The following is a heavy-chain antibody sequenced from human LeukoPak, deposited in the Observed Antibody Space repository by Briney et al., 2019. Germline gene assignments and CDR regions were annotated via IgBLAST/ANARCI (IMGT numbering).Heavy chain of an antibody. D-gene: IGHD3-10*01. V-gene: IGHV3-21*01. CDR3: AREWISSGSYGY. J-gene: IGHJ4*02. CDR2: ISSSSSYI. Sequence: GGSLRLSCAASGFTFRSYSMNWVRQAPGKGLEWVSSISSSSSYIYYADSVKGRFTISRDNAKNSLYLQMNSLRAEDTAVYYCAREWISSGSYGYWGQGTLVTVYS. CDR1: GFTFRSYS.